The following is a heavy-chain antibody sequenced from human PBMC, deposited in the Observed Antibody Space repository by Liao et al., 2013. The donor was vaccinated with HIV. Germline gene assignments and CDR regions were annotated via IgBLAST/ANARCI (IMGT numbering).Heavy chain of an antibody. CDR2: IYYSGGT. CDR1: GGSITSGDYY. V-gene: IGHV4-30-4*08. D-gene: IGHD1-26*01. J-gene: IGHJ1*01. CDR3: ARFGVRIVGATRGFHH. Sequence: QLQLQESGPGLVKPSETLSLTCTVSGGSITSGDYYWSWIRQTPGKGLEWIGYIYYSGGTYFNPSLKSRVTISVDTSKNQFSLKLSSVTAADTAVYYCARFGVRIVGATRGFHHWGQGTLVTVSS.